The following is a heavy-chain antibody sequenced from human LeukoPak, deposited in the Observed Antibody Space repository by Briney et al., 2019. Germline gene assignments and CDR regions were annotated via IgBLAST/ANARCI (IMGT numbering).Heavy chain of an antibody. J-gene: IGHJ1*01. D-gene: IGHD6-19*01. CDR1: GFTFSSYW. CDR2: IKQDGSEK. Sequence: GGSLRLSCAASGFTFSSYWMSWVRQAPGKGLQWVANIKQDGSEKYYVDSVKGRFTISRDNAKNSLYLQMNSLRAEDTAVYYCATLMAVAGTECFQHGGQGTLVTVSS. V-gene: IGHV3-7*03. CDR3: ATLMAVAGTECFQH.